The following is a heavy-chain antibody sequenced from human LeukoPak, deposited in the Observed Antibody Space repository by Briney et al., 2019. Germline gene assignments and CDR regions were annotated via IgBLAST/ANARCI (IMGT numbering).Heavy chain of an antibody. V-gene: IGHV4-59*01. D-gene: IGHD6-13*01. Sequence: PSETLSLTCTVSGVSISSYYWSWIRQPPGKGLEWIGYIYYSGSTNYNPSIKSRVTISVDTSKNQFSLKLSSVTAADTAVYYCARDRGDSSWYYYGMDVWGQGTTVTVSS. J-gene: IGHJ6*02. CDR2: IYYSGST. CDR3: ARDRGDSSWYYYGMDV. CDR1: GVSISSYY.